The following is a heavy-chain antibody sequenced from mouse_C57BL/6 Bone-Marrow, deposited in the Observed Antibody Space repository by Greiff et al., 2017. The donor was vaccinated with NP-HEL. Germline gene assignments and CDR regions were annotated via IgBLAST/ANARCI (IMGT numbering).Heavy chain of an antibody. CDR2: IRNKANGYTT. J-gene: IGHJ4*01. CDR1: GFTFTDYY. Sequence: EVKLVESGGGLVQPGGSLSLSCAASGFTFTDYYMSWVRQPPGKALEWLVFIRNKANGYTTEYSASVTGRFTISRDNSQSILYLQMNALGAEDSATYYCARSIYYDYADDPFYAKDYWGQGTSVTVSS. D-gene: IGHD2-4*01. CDR3: ARSIYYDYADDPFYAKDY. V-gene: IGHV7-3*01.